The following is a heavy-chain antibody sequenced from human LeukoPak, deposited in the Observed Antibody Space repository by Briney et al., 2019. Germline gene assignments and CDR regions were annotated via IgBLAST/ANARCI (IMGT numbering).Heavy chain of an antibody. Sequence: PGGSLRLSCAASGLTFSNAWMSWVRQAPWKGLEWIGRIKSKTDGETTDYAAPVRGRFTISRDDSKNTLYLQMNRLNTGDTAVYYCITDPGAWQPIWGRGTMVAVSS. D-gene: IGHD3-10*01. V-gene: IGHV3-15*01. CDR3: ITDPGAWQPI. CDR1: GLTFSNAW. CDR2: IKSKTDGETT. J-gene: IGHJ3*02.